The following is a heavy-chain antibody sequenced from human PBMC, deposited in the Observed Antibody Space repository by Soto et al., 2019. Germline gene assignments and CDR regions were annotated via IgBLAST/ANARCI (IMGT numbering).Heavy chain of an antibody. Sequence: GASVKVTCKASRYTFTSYGISWVRQAPGQGLEWMGWISAYNGNTNYAQKLQGRVTMTTDTSTSTAYMELRSLRSDDTAVYYCARLYCSSTSCNDAFDIWGQGTMVTVSS. V-gene: IGHV1-18*04. CDR1: RYTFTSYG. J-gene: IGHJ3*02. D-gene: IGHD2-2*01. CDR2: ISAYNGNT. CDR3: ARLYCSSTSCNDAFDI.